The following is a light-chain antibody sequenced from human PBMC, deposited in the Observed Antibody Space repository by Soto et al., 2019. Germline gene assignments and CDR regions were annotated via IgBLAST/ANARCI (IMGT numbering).Light chain of an antibody. CDR3: QQYYSSPYS. CDR1: QNVVYSSNNKNY. J-gene: IGKJ2*01. CDR2: WAS. V-gene: IGKV4-1*01. Sequence: DIVMTQSPDSLAVSLGERATINCKSSQNVVYSSNNKNYLAWYQQKPGQPPKLLIYWASTRETGVPDRFSGSGSGTDFTLTISSLQAEDVAVYDCQQYYSSPYSFGRGTKVEIK.